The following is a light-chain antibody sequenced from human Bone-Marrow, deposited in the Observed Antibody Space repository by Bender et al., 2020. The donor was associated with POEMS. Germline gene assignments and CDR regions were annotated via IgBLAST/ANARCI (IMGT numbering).Light chain of an antibody. J-gene: IGLJ3*02. Sequence: QSALTQPASVSGSPGQSITISCTGTSSDIDYYNYVSWYQQYAGKAPKLIIYEVSNWPSGVSYRFSGSKSGNTASLTVSGLQAEDEGDYYCTSYADSASANWLFGGGTKLTVL. V-gene: IGLV2-14*01. CDR3: TSYADSASANWL. CDR2: EVS. CDR1: SSDIDYYNY.